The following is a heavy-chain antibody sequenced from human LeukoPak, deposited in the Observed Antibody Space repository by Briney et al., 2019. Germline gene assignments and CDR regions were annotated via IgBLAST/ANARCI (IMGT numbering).Heavy chain of an antibody. D-gene: IGHD4-11*01. Sequence: ASVKVSCKASGGTFSSYAISWVRRAPGQGLEWMGGIIPIFGTANYAQKFQGRVTITADESTSTAYMELSSLRSEDTAVYYCARDGGRLQLDAFDIWGQGTMVTVSS. J-gene: IGHJ3*02. CDR3: ARDGGRLQLDAFDI. V-gene: IGHV1-69*13. CDR2: IIPIFGTA. CDR1: GGTFSSYA.